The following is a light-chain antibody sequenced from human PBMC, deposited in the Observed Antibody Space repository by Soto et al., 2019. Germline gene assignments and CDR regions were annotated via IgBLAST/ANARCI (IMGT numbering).Light chain of an antibody. CDR3: QQSSTIPYT. Sequence: DIQMTQSPSSLSASVGDRVTITCRASQTISTYLNWYQQNPGKAPKLLIYAASSLQSGVPSRFSGSGSGTDFTLPISSLQPEDFATYYCQQSSTIPYTFGQGTKLEIK. CDR1: QTISTY. V-gene: IGKV1-39*01. J-gene: IGKJ2*01. CDR2: AAS.